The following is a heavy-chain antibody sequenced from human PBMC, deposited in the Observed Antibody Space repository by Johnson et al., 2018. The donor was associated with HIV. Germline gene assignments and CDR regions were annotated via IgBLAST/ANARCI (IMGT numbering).Heavy chain of an antibody. Sequence: QVQLVESGGGVVRPGGSLRLSCAASGFTFSSYAMHWVRQAPGKGLEWVAFIRYDGSNKYYADSVKGRFTISRDNSKNTLYLQMRSLRAEDTAVYYCAKDRGTAMDNDAFDIWVQGTMVTVSS. D-gene: IGHD5-18*01. CDR2: IRYDGSNK. CDR3: AKDRGTAMDNDAFDI. CDR1: GFTFSSYA. V-gene: IGHV3-30*02. J-gene: IGHJ3*02.